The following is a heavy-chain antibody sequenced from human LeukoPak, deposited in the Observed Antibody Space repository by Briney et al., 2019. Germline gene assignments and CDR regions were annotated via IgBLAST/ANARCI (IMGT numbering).Heavy chain of an antibody. Sequence: PSETLSLTCAVYGGSFSGYYWSWIRQPPGKGLEWIGEINHSGSTNYNPSLKSRVTISVDTSKNQFSLKLSSVTAADTAVYYCARGRGTAAAGIYYYYGMDVWGQGTTVIVSS. CDR1: GGSFSGYY. J-gene: IGHJ6*02. CDR3: ARGRGTAAAGIYYYYGMDV. CDR2: INHSGST. V-gene: IGHV4-34*01. D-gene: IGHD6-13*01.